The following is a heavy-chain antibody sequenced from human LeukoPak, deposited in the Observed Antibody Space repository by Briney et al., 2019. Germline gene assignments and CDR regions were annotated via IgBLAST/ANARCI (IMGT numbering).Heavy chain of an antibody. V-gene: IGHV3-21*01. J-gene: IGHJ4*02. Sequence: PGGSLRLSCAASGFTFSTYTMNWVRQAPGKGLEWVSSISSHSNYIYYADSVKGRFTISRDNAKNSLYLQMNSLRAEDTAVYYCARAFHDFWSGYYSFDYWGQGTLVTVSS. CDR1: GFTFSTYT. CDR2: ISSHSNYI. D-gene: IGHD3-3*01. CDR3: ARAFHDFWSGYYSFDY.